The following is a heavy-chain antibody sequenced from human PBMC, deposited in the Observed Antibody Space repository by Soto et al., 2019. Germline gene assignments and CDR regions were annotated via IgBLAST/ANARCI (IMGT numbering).Heavy chain of an antibody. D-gene: IGHD2-2*01. CDR3: ARDRTYCSSTSCSQPHWFDP. CDR1: GGTFSSYT. CDR2: IIPILGIA. J-gene: IGHJ5*02. Sequence: GASVKVSCKASGGTFSSYTISWVRQAPGQGLEWMGRIIPILGIANYAQKFQGRVTITADKSTSTAYMELSSLRSEDTAVYYCARDRTYCSSTSCSQPHWFDPWGQGTLVTVSS. V-gene: IGHV1-69*04.